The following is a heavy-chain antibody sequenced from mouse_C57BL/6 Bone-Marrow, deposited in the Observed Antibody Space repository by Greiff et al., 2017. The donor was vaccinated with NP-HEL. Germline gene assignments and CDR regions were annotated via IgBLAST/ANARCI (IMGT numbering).Heavy chain of an antibody. CDR3: AKGPITTVVANWYFDV. CDR2: ISYSGST. Sequence: DVKLVESGPGLAKPSQTLSLTCSVTGYSITSDYWNWIRKFPGNKLEYMGYISYSGSTYYNPSLKSRISIIRDTSKNQYYLQLNSVTTEDTATYYCAKGPITTVVANWYFDVWGTRTTVTVSS. CDR1: GYSITSDY. V-gene: IGHV3-8*01. D-gene: IGHD1-1*01. J-gene: IGHJ1*03.